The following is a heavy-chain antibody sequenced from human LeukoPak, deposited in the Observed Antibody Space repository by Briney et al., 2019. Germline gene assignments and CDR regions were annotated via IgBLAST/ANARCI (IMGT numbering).Heavy chain of an antibody. CDR2: ISGSGGST. Sequence: GGSLRLSCAASGFTFSSYAMSWVRQAPGKGLEWVSAISGSGGSTYYADSVKGRFTISRDNSKNTLYLQMNSLRAEDTAVYYCAKDLIVGATIGGWYYFDYWGQGTLVTVSS. CDR3: AKDLIVGATIGGWYYFDY. D-gene: IGHD1-26*01. V-gene: IGHV3-23*01. J-gene: IGHJ4*02. CDR1: GFTFSSYA.